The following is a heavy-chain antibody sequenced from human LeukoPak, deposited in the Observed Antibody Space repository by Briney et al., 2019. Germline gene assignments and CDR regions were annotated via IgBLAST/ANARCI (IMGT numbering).Heavy chain of an antibody. J-gene: IGHJ4*02. D-gene: IGHD5-24*01. CDR2: ISYDGSIE. CDR1: GFTFSSCK. V-gene: IGHV3-30*18. CDR3: AKAGDGYNELNY. Sequence: GGSLRLSCAASGFTFSSCKMHWVRQAPGKGLEWVAVISYDGSIEYYVDSVKGRFTISRDNSKNTPFLQMNSLRAEDTAVYYCAKAGDGYNELNYWGQGTRVTVSS.